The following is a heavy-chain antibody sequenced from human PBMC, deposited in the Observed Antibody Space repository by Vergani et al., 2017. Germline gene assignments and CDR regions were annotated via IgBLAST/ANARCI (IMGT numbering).Heavy chain of an antibody. CDR1: GITFWKFG. CDR3: TXGSVYYHDSAGHGYDPYTGFDL. D-gene: IGHD5-12*01. CDR2: ISWNSGAV. Sequence: EVDLVESGGGLAQPGGSLRLSCEASGITFWKFGMHWVRQGPGKGLEWVSGISWNSGAVDYAESVRGRFTISRDNAKNSLFLEMNSLRFEDTAVYFCTXGSVYYHDSAGHGYDPYTGFDLWGQGTVVTESS. J-gene: IGHJ3*01. V-gene: IGHV3-9*01.